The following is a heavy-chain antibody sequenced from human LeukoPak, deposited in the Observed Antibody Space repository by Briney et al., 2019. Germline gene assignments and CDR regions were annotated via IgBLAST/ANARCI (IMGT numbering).Heavy chain of an antibody. V-gene: IGHV4-34*01. Sequence: SQTLSLTCAVYGGSFSGYYWSWIRQPPGKGLEWIGEINHSGSTNYNPSLKSRVTISVYTSKNQFSLKLSSVTAADTAVYYCARLKYYYDASGHRAEYFQHWGQGTLVTVSS. CDR3: ARLKYYYDASGHRAEYFQH. CDR2: INHSGST. CDR1: GGSFSGYY. J-gene: IGHJ1*01. D-gene: IGHD3-22*01.